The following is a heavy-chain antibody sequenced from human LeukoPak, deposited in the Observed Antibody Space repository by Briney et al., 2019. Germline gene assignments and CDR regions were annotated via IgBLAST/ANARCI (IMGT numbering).Heavy chain of an antibody. J-gene: IGHJ3*02. Sequence: SETLSPTCAVYGGSFSGYYWSWIRQPPGKGLEWIGEINHSGSTNYNPSLKSRVTISVDTSKNQFSLQLNSVTPEDTAVYYCATGPDAFDIWGQGTMVTVSS. V-gene: IGHV4-34*01. CDR2: INHSGST. CDR1: GGSFSGYY. CDR3: ATGPDAFDI.